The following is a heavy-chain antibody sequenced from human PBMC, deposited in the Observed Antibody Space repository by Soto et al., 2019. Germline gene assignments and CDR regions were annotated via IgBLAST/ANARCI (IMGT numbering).Heavy chain of an antibody. CDR2: MDPITGGT. J-gene: IGHJ6*02. V-gene: IGHV1-2*02. CDR1: VYSLCPYY. CDR3: ARGRDAASQFYSPHGMDA. D-gene: IGHD2-15*01. Sequence: XSVKVSCKASVYSLCPYYTYWVRQAPGRGVEWVGLMDPITGGTDYEERLRDRVTMTRDTSINTAYMELRRLRSDDTAIYFCARGRDAASQFYSPHGMDAWGQGTTVTVSS.